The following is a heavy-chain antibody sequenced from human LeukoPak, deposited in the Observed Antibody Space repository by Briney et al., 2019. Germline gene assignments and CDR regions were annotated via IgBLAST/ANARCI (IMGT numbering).Heavy chain of an antibody. Sequence: SVKVSCKASGGTFSSYAISWVRQAPGQGLEWMGGIIPIFGTANYAQKFQGRVTITADESTSTAYMELSSLRSEDTAMYYCARESSRPDYGDYVGAFDIWGQGTMVTVSS. CDR1: GGTFSSYA. CDR2: IIPIFGTA. CDR3: ARESSRPDYGDYVGAFDI. J-gene: IGHJ3*02. V-gene: IGHV1-69*13. D-gene: IGHD4-17*01.